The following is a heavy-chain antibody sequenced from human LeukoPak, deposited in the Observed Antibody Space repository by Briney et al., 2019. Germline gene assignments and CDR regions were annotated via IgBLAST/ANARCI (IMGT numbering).Heavy chain of an antibody. CDR1: GDSISSGDYY. CDR2: IYTSGST. CDR3: ARDRQGIT. J-gene: IGHJ5*02. V-gene: IGHV4-61*02. Sequence: SETLSLTCTVSGDSISSGDYYWRWLRQPAGKGLEWIGRIYTSGSTNYNPSLKSRVTISVDTSKNQFSLKLSSVTAADTAVYYCARDRQGITWGQGTLVTVSS. D-gene: IGHD3-10*01.